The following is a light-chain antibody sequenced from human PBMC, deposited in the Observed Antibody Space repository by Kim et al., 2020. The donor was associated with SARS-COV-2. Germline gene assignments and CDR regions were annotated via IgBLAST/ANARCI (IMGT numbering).Light chain of an antibody. CDR1: SSDVGGYKY. CDR2: DVS. V-gene: IGLV2-14*03. CDR3: SSYTSGSTNYV. J-gene: IGLJ1*01. Sequence: QSITISCTGTSSDVGGYKYVSWYQQHPGKVPKLMIYDVSNRPSGVSNRFSGSKSCNTASLTISGLQAEDEADYYCSSYTSGSTNYVFGTGTKVAVL.